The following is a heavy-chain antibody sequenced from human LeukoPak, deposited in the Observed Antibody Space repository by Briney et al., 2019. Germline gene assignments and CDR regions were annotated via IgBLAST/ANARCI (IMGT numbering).Heavy chain of an antibody. CDR1: GFTFSNYE. CDR2: ISSGGSGK. J-gene: IGHJ4*02. D-gene: IGHD2-2*01. V-gene: IGHV3-48*03. CDR3: ARDLRGYQDY. Sequence: PGGSLRLSCAASGFTFSNYEMNWVRQAPGKGLEWVSYISSGGSGKDYADSVKGRFTISRDNAKNSLYLQMNSLRAEDTAVYYCARDLRGYQDYWGQGTLVTVSS.